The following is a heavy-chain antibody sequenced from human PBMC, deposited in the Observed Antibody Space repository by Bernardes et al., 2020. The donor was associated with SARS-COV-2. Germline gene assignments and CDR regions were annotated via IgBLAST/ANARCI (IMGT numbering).Heavy chain of an antibody. Sequence: SETLSLTCTVSGGSISSYYWSWIRQPPGKGLEWIGYIYYSGSTNYNPSLKSRVTISVDTSKNQFSLKLSSVTAADTAVYYCARLTPSYSSGWYPNFDYWGQGTLVTVSS. CDR1: GGSISSYY. CDR3: ARLTPSYSSGWYPNFDY. D-gene: IGHD6-19*01. CDR2: IYYSGST. V-gene: IGHV4-59*08. J-gene: IGHJ4*02.